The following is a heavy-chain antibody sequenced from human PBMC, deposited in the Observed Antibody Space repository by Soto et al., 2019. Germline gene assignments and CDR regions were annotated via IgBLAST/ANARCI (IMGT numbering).Heavy chain of an antibody. V-gene: IGHV3-23*01. D-gene: IGHD3-3*01. J-gene: IGHJ4*02. CDR2: ISGSGGST. CDR3: ANFEFERLLPTEGYYFDY. CDR1: GFTFSSYD. Sequence: SLRLSCAASGFTFSSYDMSWVRQAPGKVLEWGSAISGSGGSTYYADSVKGRFTISRDNSKNTLYLQMNSLRAEDTAVYYCANFEFERLLPTEGYYFDYWGQGTLVTVSS.